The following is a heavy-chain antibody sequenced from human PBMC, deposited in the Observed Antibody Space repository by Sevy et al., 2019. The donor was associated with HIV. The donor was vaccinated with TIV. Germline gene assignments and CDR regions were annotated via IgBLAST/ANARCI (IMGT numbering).Heavy chain of an antibody. CDR1: GFTFSKYS. CDR3: AREGCTKPHDY. CDR2: LSFGCGEI. V-gene: IGHV3-23*01. J-gene: IGHJ4*02. D-gene: IGHD2-8*01. Sequence: EGSLRLSCAASGFTFSKYSMSWVRQPPGKGLEWVSTLSFGCGEINYADSVKGRFTISRDNSKSSVYLQMNNLRPEDTAVYYCAREGCTKPHDYWGQGTLVIVSS.